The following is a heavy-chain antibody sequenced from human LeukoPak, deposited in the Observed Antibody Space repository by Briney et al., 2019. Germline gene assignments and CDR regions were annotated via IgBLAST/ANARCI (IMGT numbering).Heavy chain of an antibody. J-gene: IGHJ2*01. CDR2: IYYSGST. V-gene: IGHV4-59*08. D-gene: IGHD4-23*01. Sequence: PSETLSLTCTVSGGSISSYYWSWLRQPPGKGLEWIGYIYYSGSTNYNPSLKSRVTISVDTSKNQFSLKLSSVTAADTAVYYCASLLDYGGNSGWYFDLWGRGTLVTVSS. CDR1: GGSISSYY. CDR3: ASLLDYGGNSGWYFDL.